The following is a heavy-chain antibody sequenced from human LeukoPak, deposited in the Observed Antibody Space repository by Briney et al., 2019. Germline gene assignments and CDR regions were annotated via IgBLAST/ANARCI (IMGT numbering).Heavy chain of an antibody. CDR3: ARVNSYGSSLFDY. CDR2: ISSTSSTI. V-gene: IGHV3-48*01. J-gene: IGHJ4*02. CDR1: GFTFSNAW. Sequence: PGGSPRLSCAASGFTFSNAWMSWVRQAPGKGLEWVSYISSTSSTIYYADSVKGRFTISRDNAKNSLYLQMNSLRAEDTAVYYCARVNSYGSSLFDYWGQGTLVTVSS. D-gene: IGHD5-18*01.